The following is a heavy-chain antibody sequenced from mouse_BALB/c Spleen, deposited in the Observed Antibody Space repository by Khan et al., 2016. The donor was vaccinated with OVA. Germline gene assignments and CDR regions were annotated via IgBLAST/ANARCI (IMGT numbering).Heavy chain of an antibody. CDR1: GYTFTSYW. V-gene: IGHV1S41*01. D-gene: IGHD1-1*01. J-gene: IGHJ4*01. CDR2: IGPGSSNA. Sequence: DLVKPGASVKLSCKASGYTFTSYWINWIKQRPGQGLEWIGRIGPGSSNAYYNDMFKDKATLTVDTSSNTAHIQLSRLSSEDSAVYFGARENYYGRSCYAMDYWGQGTSVTVSA. CDR3: ARENYYGRSCYAMDY.